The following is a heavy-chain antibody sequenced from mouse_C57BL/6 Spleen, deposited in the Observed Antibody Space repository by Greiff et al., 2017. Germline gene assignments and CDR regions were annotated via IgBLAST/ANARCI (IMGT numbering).Heavy chain of an antibody. D-gene: IGHD2-5*01. CDR1: GYSITSGYD. Sequence: DVKLQESGPGMVKPSQSLSLTCTVTGYSITSGYDWHWIRHFPGNKLEWMGYISYSGSTNYNPSLKSRISITHDTSKNHFFLKLNSVTTEDTATYYCARGRGYYSNPDAMDYWGQGTSVTVSS. CDR3: ARGRGYYSNPDAMDY. V-gene: IGHV3-1*01. J-gene: IGHJ4*01. CDR2: ISYSGST.